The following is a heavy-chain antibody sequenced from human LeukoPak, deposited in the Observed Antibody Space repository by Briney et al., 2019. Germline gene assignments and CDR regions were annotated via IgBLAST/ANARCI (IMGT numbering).Heavy chain of an antibody. J-gene: IGHJ4*02. CDR2: ISTRGGT. CDR1: GGSIYSYY. Sequence: SETLSLTCTVSGGSIYSYYWSWIRQPAGKGLEWIGRISTRGGTNYNPSLKSRVTMSVDTSKNEFSLKLSSVTAADTAVYYCAREGSGWLNYFDYWGQGTLVTVSS. CDR3: AREGSGWLNYFDY. V-gene: IGHV4-4*07. D-gene: IGHD6-19*01.